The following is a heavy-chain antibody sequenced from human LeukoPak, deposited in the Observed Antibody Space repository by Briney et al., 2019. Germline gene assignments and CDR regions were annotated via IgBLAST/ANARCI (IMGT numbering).Heavy chain of an antibody. Sequence: SETLSLTCTVSGDSISRYSWSWIRQPPGKGLEWIGYIYYSGSTYYNPSLKSRVTISVDTSKNQFSLKLSSVTAADTAVYYCARVPITMVRGQYYFDYWGQGTLVTVSS. CDR3: ARVPITMVRGQYYFDY. CDR1: GDSISRYS. D-gene: IGHD3-10*01. V-gene: IGHV4-59*12. J-gene: IGHJ4*02. CDR2: IYYSGST.